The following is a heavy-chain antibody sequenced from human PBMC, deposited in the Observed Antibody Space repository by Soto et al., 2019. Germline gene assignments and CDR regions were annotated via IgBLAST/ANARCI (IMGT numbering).Heavy chain of an antibody. D-gene: IGHD3-22*01. V-gene: IGHV3-30*03. CDR2: ISSDGHHQ. J-gene: IGHJ4*02. CDR3: SRGTYYPQSSGLHDDY. Sequence: PGGSLRLSCATSGFSFNDYAMYLVRQSPGQGLEWVAIISSDGHHQFYLDNLRGRFTVSRDNSKNTLYLQMNSLRPEDTAVYYCSRGTYYPQSSGLHDDYWGPGNVVTVSS. CDR1: GFSFNDYA.